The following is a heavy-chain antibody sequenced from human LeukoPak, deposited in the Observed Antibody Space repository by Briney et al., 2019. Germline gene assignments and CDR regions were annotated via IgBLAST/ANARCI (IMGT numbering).Heavy chain of an antibody. J-gene: IGHJ6*02. D-gene: IGHD2-21*02. CDR3: ARVVTSDYYYYYGMDV. CDR2: IIPILGIA. V-gene: IGHV1-69*04. Sequence: SVKVSCKASGGTFSSYAISWVRQAPGQGLEWMGRIIPILGIANYAQKLQGRVTMTTDTSTSTAYMELRSLRSDDTAVYYCARVVTSDYYYYYGMDVWGQGTAVTVSS. CDR1: GGTFSSYA.